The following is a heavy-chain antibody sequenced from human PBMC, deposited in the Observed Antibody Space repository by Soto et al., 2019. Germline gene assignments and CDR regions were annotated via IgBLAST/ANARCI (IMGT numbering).Heavy chain of an antibody. CDR2: IRNKADSYTT. CDR1: GFTFSYHY. CDR3: AREKLDYGNIGYYPPNFDY. D-gene: IGHD3-22*01. Sequence: EVKLVESGGGLVQPGGSLRLSCAASGFTFSYHYMDWVRQTPGKGLDWVGRIRNKADSYTTEYAASVKGRFTISRDDSKNSLYLQMNSLKTEDTAVYYCAREKLDYGNIGYYPPNFDYWGQGTLITVSS. J-gene: IGHJ4*02. V-gene: IGHV3-72*01.